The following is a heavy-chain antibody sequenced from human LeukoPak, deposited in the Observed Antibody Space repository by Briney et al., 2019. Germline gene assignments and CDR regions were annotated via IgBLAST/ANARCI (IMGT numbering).Heavy chain of an antibody. CDR1: GGSFSGYY. J-gene: IGHJ6*03. CDR2: INHSGST. D-gene: IGHD6-13*01. CDR3: ARHSIAAAGTFYYYYMDV. Sequence: PSETLSLTCAVYGGSFSGYYWSWIRQPPGKGLEWIGEINHSGSTNYNPSLKSRVTISVDTSKNQFSLKLSSVTAADTAVYYCARHSIAAAGTFYYYYMDVWGKGTTVTVSS. V-gene: IGHV4-34*01.